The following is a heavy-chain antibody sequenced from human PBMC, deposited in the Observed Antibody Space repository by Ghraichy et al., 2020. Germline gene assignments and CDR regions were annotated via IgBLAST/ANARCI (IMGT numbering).Heavy chain of an antibody. D-gene: IGHD5-12*01. CDR1: GYNLSDMA. V-gene: IGHV1-24*01. J-gene: IGHJ3*02. CDR3: TTGVSGYYSFDI. CDR2: FDPDDDQK. Sequence: ASVKVSCKVSGYNLSDMAMHWVRQAPGKGLQWMGGFDPDDDQKVYAQEFQGRVTLTGDTSTDTAYLELSDVRSDDTAVYYCTTGVSGYYSFDIWGQGTMVIVSS.